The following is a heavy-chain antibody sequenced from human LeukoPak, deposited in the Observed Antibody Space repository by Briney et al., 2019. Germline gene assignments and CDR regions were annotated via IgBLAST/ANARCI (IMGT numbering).Heavy chain of an antibody. D-gene: IGHD3-10*01. V-gene: IGHV4-39*07. CDR3: ARGGYYGSGNDFRFDP. CDR2: IYYSGST. Sequence: SETLSLTCTVSGGSISSSSYYWGWIRQPPGQGLEWIGSIYYSGSTYYNPSLKSRVTISVDTSKNQFSLKLSSVTPADTAVYYCARGGYYGSGNDFRFDPWGQGTLVTVSS. J-gene: IGHJ5*02. CDR1: GGSISSSSYY.